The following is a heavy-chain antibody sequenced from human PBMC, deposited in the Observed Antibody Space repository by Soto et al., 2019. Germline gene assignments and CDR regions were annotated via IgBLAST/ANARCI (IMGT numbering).Heavy chain of an antibody. CDR1: GGTFSSYA. J-gene: IGHJ6*02. CDR3: ARHLGGNHYYYGMDV. CDR2: IIPIFGTA. Sequence: QVQLVQSGAEVKKPGSSVKVSCKASGGTFSSYAISWVRQAPGQGLEWMGGIIPIFGTADYAQKFQGRVTXTXDXSPXTAYMDLSSLRSEDTAVYYCARHLGGNHYYYGMDVWGQGTTVTVSS. V-gene: IGHV1-69*05. D-gene: IGHD3-16*01.